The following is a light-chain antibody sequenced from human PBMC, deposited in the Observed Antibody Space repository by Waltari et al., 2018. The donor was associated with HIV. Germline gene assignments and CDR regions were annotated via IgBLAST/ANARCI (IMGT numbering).Light chain of an antibody. CDR2: AAS. CDR1: QDINTY. Sequence: DIQLTQSPSFLPAYVGERVTITGRASQDINTYLAWYQKIPGGTPKLQIYAASTLHSEVPSRFSGSGSGTEFTLTISTLQSEDFSTYYCQQLYRYPLSFGGGTKV. CDR3: QQLYRYPLS. J-gene: IGKJ4*01. V-gene: IGKV1-9*01.